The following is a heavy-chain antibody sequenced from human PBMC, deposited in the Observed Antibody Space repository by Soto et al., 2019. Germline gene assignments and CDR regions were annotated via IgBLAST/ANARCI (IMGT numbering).Heavy chain of an antibody. CDR1: GFTFSSYA. V-gene: IGHV3-30-3*01. D-gene: IGHD5-18*01. CDR3: ARDVGYSYGLN. J-gene: IGHJ4*02. Sequence: GGSLRLSCAASGFTFSSYAMHWVRQAPGKGLEWVAVISYDGSNKYYADSVKGRFTISRDNSKNTLYLQMNSLRAEDTAVYYCARDVGYSYGLNWGQGTLVTVSS. CDR2: ISYDGSNK.